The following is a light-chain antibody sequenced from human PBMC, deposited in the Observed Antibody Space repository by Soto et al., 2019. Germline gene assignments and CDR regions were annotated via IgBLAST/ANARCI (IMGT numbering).Light chain of an antibody. V-gene: IGLV1-44*01. CDR2: SNN. CDR3: AAWDDSLNGWV. CDR1: RSNIRSNT. J-gene: IGLJ3*02. Sequence: QLVLTQPPSASGTPGQRVTISCSGSRSNIRSNTVTWYQQLPGTAPKLLIYSNNQRPSGVPDRFFGSKSGTSASLAISGLQSEDEADYYCAAWDDSLNGWVFGGGTKLTVL.